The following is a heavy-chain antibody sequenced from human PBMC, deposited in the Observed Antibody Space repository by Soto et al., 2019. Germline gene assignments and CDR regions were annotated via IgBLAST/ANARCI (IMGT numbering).Heavy chain of an antibody. CDR2: ISWDGLAQ. J-gene: IGHJ4*02. CDR3: AKETIQVGGPNYFDY. Sequence: QVQLVESRGGVVQPGRSLRLLCEASGFTFGRYGMHWVRQAPGMGLEWVAVISWDGLAQYYGDSVRGRFTISRDNSQSTLYLQMNSLRTEDTAIYYCAKETIQVGGPNYFDYWGQGVLVTVSS. CDR1: GFTFGRYG. D-gene: IGHD1-1*01. V-gene: IGHV3-30*18.